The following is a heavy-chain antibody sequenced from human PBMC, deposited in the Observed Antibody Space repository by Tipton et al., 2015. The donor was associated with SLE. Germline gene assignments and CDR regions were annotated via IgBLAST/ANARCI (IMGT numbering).Heavy chain of an antibody. CDR3: ARHYYYDSSGYYYDAFDI. D-gene: IGHD3-22*01. J-gene: IGHJ3*02. V-gene: IGHV4-59*08. CDR1: GGSISSYY. CDR2: IYYSGST. Sequence: LSCTVSGGSISSYYWSWIRQPPGKGLEWIGYIYYSGSTNYNPSLKSRVTISVDTSKNQFSLKLSSVTAADTAVYYCARHYYYDSSGYYYDAFDIWGQGTMVTVSS.